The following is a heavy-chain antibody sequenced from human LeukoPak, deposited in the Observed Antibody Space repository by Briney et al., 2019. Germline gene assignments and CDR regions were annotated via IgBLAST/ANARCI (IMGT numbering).Heavy chain of an antibody. Sequence: QTGGSLRLSCAASGFTFSSYSMNWVRQAPGKGLEWVSYISSSSTIYYADSVKGRFTISRDNAKNSLYLQMNSLRAEDTAVYYCARVTRRFFDYWGQGTLVTVSS. V-gene: IGHV3-48*01. D-gene: IGHD3-3*01. CDR3: ARVTRRFFDY. J-gene: IGHJ4*02. CDR2: ISSSSTI. CDR1: GFTFSSYS.